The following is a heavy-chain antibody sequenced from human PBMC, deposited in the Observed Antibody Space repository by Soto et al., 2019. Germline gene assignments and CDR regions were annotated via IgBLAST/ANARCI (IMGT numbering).Heavy chain of an antibody. CDR2: INSDGSTT. CDR1: GFPFSPYW. Sequence: GSLRLSCAASGFPFSPYWMHWVRQDPGKGLVWVSHINSDGSTTTYADSAKGRFTISRDNAKNTLYLEMNSLRAEDTAVYYCARERALTVNTVKGMDVWGQGTTVTVSS. CDR3: ARERALTVNTVKGMDV. V-gene: IGHV3-74*03. D-gene: IGHD4-17*01. J-gene: IGHJ6*02.